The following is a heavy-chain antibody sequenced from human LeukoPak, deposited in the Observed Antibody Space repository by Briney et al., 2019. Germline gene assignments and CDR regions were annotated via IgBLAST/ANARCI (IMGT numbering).Heavy chain of an antibody. D-gene: IGHD3-16*01. Sequence: GGSLRLSCAASGFTFSSYSMNWVRQAPGKGLEWVSYIISSSSTIYYADSVKGRFTISRDNAKNTLYLQMNSLRAEDTAVYYCAKELGLQSFDYWGQGTLVTVSS. V-gene: IGHV3-48*04. J-gene: IGHJ4*02. CDR2: IISSSSTI. CDR1: GFTFSSYS. CDR3: AKELGLQSFDY.